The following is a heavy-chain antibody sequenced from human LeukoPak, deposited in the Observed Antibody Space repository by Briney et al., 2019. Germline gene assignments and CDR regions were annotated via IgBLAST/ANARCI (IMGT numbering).Heavy chain of an antibody. D-gene: IGHD3-10*01. J-gene: IGHJ3*02. CDR3: ARMPRGEKRAAMVRGVIARDAFDI. V-gene: IGHV4-61*02. CDR2: IYTSGST. Sequence: PSETLSLTCTVSGGSISSGSYYWSWIRQPAGKGLEWIGRIYTSGSTNYNPSLKSRVTISVDTSKNQFSLKLSSVTAADTAVYYCARMPRGEKRAAMVRGVIARDAFDIWGQGTMVTVSS. CDR1: GGSISSGSYY.